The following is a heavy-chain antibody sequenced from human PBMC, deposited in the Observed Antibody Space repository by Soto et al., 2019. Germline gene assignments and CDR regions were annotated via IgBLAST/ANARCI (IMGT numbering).Heavy chain of an antibody. Sequence: EVQLVESGGGLVKPGGSLRLSCAASGFTFSNAWMNWVRQAPGQGLEWVARFKSRGDGGTTDYAAPVKGRFTISRDDSEGTLCLEMNILRTEDTAVYFCTSDLPGVTPDNGFDYWGQGILVTVSS. D-gene: IGHD4-17*01. CDR1: GFTFSNAW. J-gene: IGHJ4*02. V-gene: IGHV3-15*07. CDR2: FKSRGDGGTT. CDR3: TSDLPGVTPDNGFDY.